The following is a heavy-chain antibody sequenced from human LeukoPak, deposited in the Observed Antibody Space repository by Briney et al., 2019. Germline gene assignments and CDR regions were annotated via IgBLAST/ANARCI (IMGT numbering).Heavy chain of an antibody. V-gene: IGHV3-23*01. Sequence: GGSLRLSCAASGFTFSSYAMSWLRQAPGKGLEWVSAISCSGGSTYYADSVKGRFTISRDNSKSTLYVQMNSLRVEDTALYYCAKDQDSSGWYSGWFDPWGQGTLVTVSS. J-gene: IGHJ5*02. CDR2: ISCSGGST. CDR3: AKDQDSSGWYSGWFDP. D-gene: IGHD6-19*01. CDR1: GFTFSSYA.